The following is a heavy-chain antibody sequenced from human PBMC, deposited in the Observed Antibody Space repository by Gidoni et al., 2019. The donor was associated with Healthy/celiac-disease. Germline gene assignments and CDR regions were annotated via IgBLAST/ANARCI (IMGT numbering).Heavy chain of an antibody. Sequence: QVQRVESGGGVVQHGRSLRLSCAAHGFNFSSYGMPWGRQAPGKGLEWVAGIWYDGTNKYYADSVKGRFTVSRDNSKNTLYLQMNSLRAEDTAVYYCARDAASGWSDSYYWYFDLWGRGTLVTVSS. CDR3: ARDAASGWSDSYYWYFDL. CDR1: GFNFSSYG. D-gene: IGHD6-19*01. J-gene: IGHJ2*01. V-gene: IGHV3-33*01. CDR2: IWYDGTNK.